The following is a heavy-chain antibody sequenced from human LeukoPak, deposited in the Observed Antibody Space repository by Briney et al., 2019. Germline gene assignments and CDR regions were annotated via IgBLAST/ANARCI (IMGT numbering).Heavy chain of an antibody. CDR3: ARKFDRDGAY. D-gene: IGHD5-24*01. CDR1: GITFYDYY. V-gene: IGHV3-11*01. J-gene: IGHJ4*02. CDR2: ISGSSDII. Sequence: GGSLRLSCAASGITFYDYYINWIRQAPGKGLEWVSHISGSSDIIYYADSVKGRFTISRDNANNSVFLQMNSLRAEDTAVYYCARKFDRDGAYWGRGTLVTVSS.